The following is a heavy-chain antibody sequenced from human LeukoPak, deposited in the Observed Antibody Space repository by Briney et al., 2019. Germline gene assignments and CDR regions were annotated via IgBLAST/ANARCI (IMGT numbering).Heavy chain of an antibody. D-gene: IGHD5-24*01. CDR1: GGSISRYY. Sequence: PSETLSLTCTVPGGSISRYYWSWIRQPAGKGLQWMWHIYNSRSTTYTPSLKGRVTLPFATSKHRFRLILSSVTSAHTAGQYCTRERRDGYNLLDCWGQGTLV. V-gene: IGHV4-4*07. CDR3: TRERRDGYNLLDC. J-gene: IGHJ4*02. CDR2: IYNSRST.